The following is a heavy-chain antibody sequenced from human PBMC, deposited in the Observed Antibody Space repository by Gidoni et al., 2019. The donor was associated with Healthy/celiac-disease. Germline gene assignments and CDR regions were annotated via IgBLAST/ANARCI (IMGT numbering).Heavy chain of an antibody. CDR2: TRNKANSYTT. CDR1: GFTFSDHS. V-gene: IGHV3-72*01. CDR3: ARDGNSGSYYWSYYYYGMDV. D-gene: IGHD1-26*01. Sequence: EVQLVESGGGLVQPGGSLSLSCAASGFTFSDHSMDWVRQAPGKGLEWVGRTRNKANSYTTEYAASVKGRFTISRDDSKNSLYLQMNSLKTEDTAVYYCARDGNSGSYYWSYYYYGMDVWGQGTTVTVSS. J-gene: IGHJ6*02.